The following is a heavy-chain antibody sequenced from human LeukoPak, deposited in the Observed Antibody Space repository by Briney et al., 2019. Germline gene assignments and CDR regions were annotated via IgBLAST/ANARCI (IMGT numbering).Heavy chain of an antibody. J-gene: IGHJ4*02. Sequence: GGSLQISCQASGSTFSNYWIVGVRQLPAKGLEGMGIIYTGDSDTRYNPSFQGPVTISAHKSISSVSLQWSSLQPSDTAMYYCATLHRKEYRGGDAWGYWGQGTLVTVSS. V-gene: IGHV5-51*01. CDR1: GSTFSNYW. CDR3: ATLHRKEYRGGDAWGY. CDR2: IYTGDSDT. D-gene: IGHD5-12*01.